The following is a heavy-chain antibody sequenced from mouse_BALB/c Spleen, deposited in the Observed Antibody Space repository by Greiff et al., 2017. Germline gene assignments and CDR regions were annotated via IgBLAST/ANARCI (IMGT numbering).Heavy chain of an antibody. D-gene: IGHD2-1*01. CDR1: GFTFSSFG. Sequence: DVKLVGSGGGLVQPGGSRELSCATSGFTFSSFGMHWGRQAPEKGLEWVAYISSGSSTIYYADTVKGRFTISRDNPKNTLFLQMTSLRSEDTAMYYCARGYGAGNHFDYWGQGTTLTVSS. CDR3: ARGYGAGNHFDY. CDR2: ISSGSSTI. J-gene: IGHJ2*01. V-gene: IGHV5-17*02.